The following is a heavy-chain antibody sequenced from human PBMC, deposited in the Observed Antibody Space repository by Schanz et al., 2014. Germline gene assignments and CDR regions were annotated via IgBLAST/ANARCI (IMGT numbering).Heavy chain of an antibody. D-gene: IGHD2-2*01. V-gene: IGHV4-4*02. Sequence: QVQLQESGPGLVKPSGTLSLTCAVSGGFISSINWWSWVRQSPGTGLEWIGEINNSGSTNYNPSLKSRVTISLDKSKSQFSRTLNAVTAADTAVYYCARDERDLPRSLFVCWGQGTLVTVSS. J-gene: IGHJ4*02. CDR3: ARDERDLPRSLFVC. CDR1: GGFISSINW. CDR2: INNSGST.